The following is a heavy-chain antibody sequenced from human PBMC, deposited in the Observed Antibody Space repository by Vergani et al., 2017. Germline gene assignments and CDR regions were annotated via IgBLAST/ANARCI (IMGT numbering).Heavy chain of an antibody. Sequence: QVQLQESGPGLVQPSQTLSLTCSVSGDSISSVVYYWNWIRQHPGKGMEWIWYIYSTGSTHHNPSLTRRIKMSVDTSKNQFSLKLNTVTAADTAMYYCARMGGYDEGDAFRIGYFDSWGPGILVTVSS. CDR1: GDSISSVVYY. D-gene: IGHD3-22*01. V-gene: IGHV4-31*03. J-gene: IGHJ4*02. CDR3: ARMGGYDEGDAFRIGYFDS. CDR2: IYSTGST.